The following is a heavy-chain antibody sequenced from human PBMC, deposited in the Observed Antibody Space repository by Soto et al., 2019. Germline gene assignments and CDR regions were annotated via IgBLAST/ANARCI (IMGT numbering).Heavy chain of an antibody. CDR3: GRVISLAVDS. CDR2: IKQDGGEK. Sequence: EVQLVESGGGLVQPGGSLRLSCAASGFTFSSYWMSWVRQAPGKGLEWVANIKQDGGEKYYVDSVKGRFAISRDNAKNSQYLQMNSLRAEDTAVYYCGRVISLAVDSWGQGALVTVSS. D-gene: IGHD3-22*01. V-gene: IGHV3-7*01. J-gene: IGHJ4*02. CDR1: GFTFSSYW.